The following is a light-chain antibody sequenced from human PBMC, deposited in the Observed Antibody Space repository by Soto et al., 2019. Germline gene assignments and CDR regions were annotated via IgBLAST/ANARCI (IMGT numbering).Light chain of an antibody. CDR3: QQYNNWPPWT. CDR1: QSISRY. Sequence: DIHITHSPSSLSASVGDRVTITCRASQSISRYLNWYQQRPGKAPKLLIYDVSSLQSGVPSRFSGSGSGTEFTLTISSLQSEDFAVYYCQQYNNWPPWTFGQGTKVDIK. CDR2: DVS. V-gene: IGKV1-39*01. J-gene: IGKJ1*01.